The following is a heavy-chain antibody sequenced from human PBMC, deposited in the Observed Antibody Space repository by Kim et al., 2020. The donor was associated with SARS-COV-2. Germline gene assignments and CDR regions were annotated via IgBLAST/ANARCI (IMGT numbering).Heavy chain of an antibody. CDR3: AVRGVVAATRTGWFDP. D-gene: IGHD2-15*01. CDR1: GYTFTGYY. J-gene: IGHJ5*02. CDR2: INPNSGGT. Sequence: ASVKVSCKASGYTFTGYYMHWVRQAPGQGLEWMGRINPNSGGTNYAQKFQGRVTMTRDTSISTAYMELSRLRSDDTAVYYCAVRGVVAATRTGWFDPWGQGTLVTVSS. V-gene: IGHV1-2*06.